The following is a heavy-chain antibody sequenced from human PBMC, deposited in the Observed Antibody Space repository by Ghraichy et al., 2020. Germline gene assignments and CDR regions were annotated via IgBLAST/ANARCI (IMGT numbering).Heavy chain of an antibody. J-gene: IGHJ6*02. CDR3: AREVYAIQVYYYYYGMDV. V-gene: IGHV4-34*01. Sequence: SETLSLTCAVYGGSFSGYYWSWIRQPPGKRLEWIGEINHSGSTNYNPSLKSRVTISVDTSKNQFSLKLSSVTAADTAVYYCAREVYAIQVYYYYYGMDVWGQGSTVTVSS. CDR2: INHSGST. CDR1: GGSFSGYY. D-gene: IGHD2-8*01.